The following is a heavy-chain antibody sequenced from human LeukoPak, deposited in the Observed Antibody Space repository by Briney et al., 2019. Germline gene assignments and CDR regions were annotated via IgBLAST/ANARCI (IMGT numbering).Heavy chain of an antibody. CDR2: ISGSGGST. CDR3: AKGGFQAPYYYYGMDV. CDR1: GFTFSSYA. J-gene: IGHJ6*02. Sequence: GGSLRLSCAASGFTFSSYAMSWVRQAPGKGLEWVSAISGSGGSTYYADSVKSRFTIPRDNSKNTLYLQMNSLRAEDTAVYYCAKGGFQAPYYYYGMDVWGQGTTVTVSS. V-gene: IGHV3-23*01. D-gene: IGHD3-10*01.